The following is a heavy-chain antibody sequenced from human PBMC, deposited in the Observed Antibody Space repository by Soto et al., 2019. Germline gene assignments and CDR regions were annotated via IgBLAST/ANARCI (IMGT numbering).Heavy chain of an antibody. Sequence: HPGGSLRLSCAASGFTFSSYGMHWVRQAPGKGLEWVAVISYDGSNKYYADSVKGRFTISRDNSKNTLYLQMNSLRAEDTAVYYCAKDSTDLGQDYGDYGNYYYYGMDVWGQGTTVTVSS. J-gene: IGHJ6*02. CDR1: GFTFSSYG. CDR3: AKDSTDLGQDYGDYGNYYYYGMDV. CDR2: ISYDGSNK. D-gene: IGHD4-17*01. V-gene: IGHV3-30*18.